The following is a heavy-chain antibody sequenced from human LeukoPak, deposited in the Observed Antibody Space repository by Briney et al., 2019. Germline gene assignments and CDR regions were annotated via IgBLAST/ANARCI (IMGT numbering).Heavy chain of an antibody. D-gene: IGHD2-15*01. CDR2: ISGSTGSS. V-gene: IGHV3-23*01. J-gene: IGHJ4*02. Sequence: GGSLRLSCASSGFTFSNSAMSWVRQAPGKGLEWVSSISGSTGSSYYADSVKGRFSISRDNSKNTLFLQMNSPTAEDTGVYYCAKARSAVVEAATNYWGQGTRVTVSS. CDR1: GFTFSNSA. CDR3: AKARSAVVEAATNY.